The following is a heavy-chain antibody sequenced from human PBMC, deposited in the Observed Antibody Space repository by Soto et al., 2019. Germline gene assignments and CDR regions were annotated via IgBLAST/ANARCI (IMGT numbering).Heavy chain of an antibody. CDR1: GFTFSSYS. CDR3: ARHPECIAEIGWFDP. CDR2: ISSSSSTI. J-gene: IGHJ5*02. V-gene: IGHV3-48*01. D-gene: IGHD6-13*01. Sequence: EVQLVESGGGLVQPGGSLRLSCAASGFTFSSYSMNWVRQAPGKGLEWVSYISSSSSTIYYADSVKGRFTISRDNAKNSLYLQMNSLIAEDTAVYYCARHPECIAEIGWFDPWGQGTLVTVSP.